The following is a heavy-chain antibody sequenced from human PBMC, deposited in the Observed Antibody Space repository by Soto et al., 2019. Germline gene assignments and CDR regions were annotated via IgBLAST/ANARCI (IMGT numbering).Heavy chain of an antibody. CDR2: IYYSGST. Sequence: ETLSLTCTVSGGSISSSSYYWGWIRQPPGKGLEWIGSIYYSGSTYYNPSLKSRVTISVDTSKNQFSLKLSSVTAADTAVYYCARGAAAGYMDVWGKGTTVTVSS. V-gene: IGHV4-39*01. CDR1: GGSISSSSYY. D-gene: IGHD6-13*01. CDR3: ARGAAAGYMDV. J-gene: IGHJ6*03.